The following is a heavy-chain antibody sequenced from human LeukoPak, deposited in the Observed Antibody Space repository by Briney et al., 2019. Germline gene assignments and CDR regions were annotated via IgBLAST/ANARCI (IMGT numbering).Heavy chain of an antibody. CDR1: GFSLSTNGVG. V-gene: IGHV2-5*02. J-gene: IGHJ4*02. D-gene: IGHD6-6*01. CDR3: AHRRGSSGFDY. Sequence: SGPTLVKLTQTLTLTCTFSGFSLSTNGVGVGWIRQPPGKALEWLALIYWDDDKRYSPSLRNRLTITKDISKNQAVLTMTNMKPVDTATYYCAHRRGSSGFDYWGQGTLVTVSS. CDR2: IYWDDDK.